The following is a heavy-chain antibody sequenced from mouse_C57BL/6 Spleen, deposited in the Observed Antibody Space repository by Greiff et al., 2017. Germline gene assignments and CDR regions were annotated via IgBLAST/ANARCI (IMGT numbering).Heavy chain of an antibody. CDR2: IYPGSGST. D-gene: IGHD3-2*02. J-gene: IGHJ2*01. CDR1: GYTFTSSW. V-gene: IGHV1-55*01. CDR3: AREGGHSSGFPVDY. Sequence: QVQLQQPGAELLNPGASVKMSCKPPGYTFTSSWITWLKQRPGQGLDGIGDIYPGSGSTNYNEKFKSKATLTVDTSSSTAYMQLSSLTSEDSAVYYCAREGGHSSGFPVDYGGQGTTLTVSS.